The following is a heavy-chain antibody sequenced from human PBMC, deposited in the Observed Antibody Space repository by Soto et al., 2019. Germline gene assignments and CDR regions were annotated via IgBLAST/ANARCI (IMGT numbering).Heavy chain of an antibody. V-gene: IGHV3-7*03. J-gene: IGHJ4*02. CDR3: AKDGPEMATIYYIFDY. D-gene: IGHD5-12*01. Sequence: GGSLRLSCVGSGLSLSNIWTSWVRQAPGKGLEWVANIKQGGTETYYVDSVKGRFTISKDHAKNSLYLQMNSLRAEDTALYYCAKDGPEMATIYYIFDYWGQGTPVTVSS. CDR1: GLSLSNIW. CDR2: IKQGGTET.